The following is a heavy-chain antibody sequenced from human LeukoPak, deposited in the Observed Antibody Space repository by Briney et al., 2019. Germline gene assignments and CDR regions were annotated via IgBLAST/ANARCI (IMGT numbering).Heavy chain of an antibody. CDR3: YYGDYVFDY. J-gene: IGHJ4*02. Sequence: GTSLRLSCAASGFSFSSYGMHWVRQAPGKGLEWVAVISYAGSNKYYADSVKGRFTISRDNSKNTLYLQMNSLRAEDTAVYYCYYGDYVFDYWGQGTLVTVSS. D-gene: IGHD4-17*01. CDR2: ISYAGSNK. CDR1: GFSFSSYG. V-gene: IGHV3-30*19.